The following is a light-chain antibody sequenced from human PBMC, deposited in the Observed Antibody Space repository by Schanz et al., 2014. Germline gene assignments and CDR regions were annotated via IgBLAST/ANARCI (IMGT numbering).Light chain of an antibody. V-gene: IGKV1-5*01. Sequence: DIQMTQSPSTLSASVGDRIIITCRASQNIGRRLAWYQQKPGRAPNLLISDASTLQSGVPSRVSGSGSGTDFSPTISSLQPDYFTTYYCQQYNSYSATFGQGTKVEIK. CDR1: QNIGRR. CDR2: DAS. J-gene: IGKJ1*01. CDR3: QQYNSYSAT.